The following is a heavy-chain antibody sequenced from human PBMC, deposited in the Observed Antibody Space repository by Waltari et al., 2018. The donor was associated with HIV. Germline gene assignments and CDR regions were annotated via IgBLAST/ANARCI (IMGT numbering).Heavy chain of an antibody. V-gene: IGHV4-31*03. CDR3: ASTHCSSTSCYADWYFDL. J-gene: IGHJ2*01. D-gene: IGHD2-2*01. Sequence: QVQLQESGPGLVKPSQTLTLTCTVSGASISSGGYYWSWIRQHPGKGLEWIGYIYYSGSTYYNPSLKSRVTISVDTSKNQFSLKLSSVTAADTAVYYCASTHCSSTSCYADWYFDLWGRGTLVTVSS. CDR2: IYYSGST. CDR1: GASISSGGYY.